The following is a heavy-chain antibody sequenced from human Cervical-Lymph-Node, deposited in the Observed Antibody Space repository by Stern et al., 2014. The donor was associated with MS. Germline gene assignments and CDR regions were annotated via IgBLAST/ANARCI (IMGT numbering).Heavy chain of an antibody. Sequence: VPLVESGGGVVQPGRSLSLSCAASGLTFSSYPMHWIRQAPGKGLEWVALVSSDGSNKYYADSVKGRFTISRDNSKNAHYLQMNGLRVEDTAVYYCARGRAGRSYFDLWGQGTLVSVSS. J-gene: IGHJ4*02. CDR2: VSSDGSNK. CDR3: ARGRAGRSYFDL. D-gene: IGHD6-13*01. CDR1: GLTFSSYP. V-gene: IGHV3-30*04.